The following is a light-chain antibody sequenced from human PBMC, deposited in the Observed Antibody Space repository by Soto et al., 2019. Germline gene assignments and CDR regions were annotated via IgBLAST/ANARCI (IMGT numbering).Light chain of an antibody. Sequence: DIQMTQSPSTLSASVGDRVTITCRASQSISSRLAWYQQKPGKAPKLLIYKASSLESGIPSRFSGSGSGTEFTLTISSLQPDDFAMYYCQQYSSYLCTFGQGTKLEIK. J-gene: IGKJ2*02. CDR1: QSISSR. V-gene: IGKV1-5*03. CDR2: KAS. CDR3: QQYSSYLCT.